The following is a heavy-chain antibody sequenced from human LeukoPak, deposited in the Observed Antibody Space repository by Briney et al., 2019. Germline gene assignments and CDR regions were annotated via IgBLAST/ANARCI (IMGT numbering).Heavy chain of an antibody. CDR3: ARSRGYRSFDY. D-gene: IGHD3-16*02. J-gene: IGHJ4*02. CDR2: ISTSGTTI. Sequence: PGGSLRLSCAASGFTFDDYAMHWVRQAPGKGLEWVSYISTSGTTIYYADSVKGRFTISRGNAKNSLYLQMNNLRAEDTAVYYCARSRGYRSFDYWGQGTLVTVSS. CDR1: GFTFDDYA. V-gene: IGHV3-11*01.